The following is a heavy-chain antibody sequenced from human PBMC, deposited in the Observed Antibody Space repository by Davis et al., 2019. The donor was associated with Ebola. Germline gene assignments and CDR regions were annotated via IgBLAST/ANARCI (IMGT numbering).Heavy chain of an antibody. CDR2: IYPGDSDT. J-gene: IGHJ4*02. D-gene: IGHD1-26*01. Sequence: GESLKISCPASEYIFPNHWIGWVRQTPGKGLEWVGFIYPGDSDTKYSPSFHGQVTISVDSSIDTAYLQLSSLRASDTVMYYCARRGEWGFFFDFWGQGTLVTVS. V-gene: IGHV5-51*01. CDR3: ARRGEWGFFFDF. CDR1: EYIFPNHW.